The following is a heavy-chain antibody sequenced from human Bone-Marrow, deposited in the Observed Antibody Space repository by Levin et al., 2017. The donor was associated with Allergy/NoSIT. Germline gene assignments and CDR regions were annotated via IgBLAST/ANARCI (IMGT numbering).Heavy chain of an antibody. J-gene: IGHJ4*02. CDR2: ISSSGTTI. CDR3: ARSTTPDY. CDR1: GFRFTDYY. D-gene: IGHD1-14*01. V-gene: IGHV3-11*01. Sequence: AGGSLRLSCAASGFRFTDYYINWIRQAPGKGLEWISYISSSGTTINYAESLKGRFTISRDNAKNSVFLQMNSLRAEDTAVYYCARSTTPDYWGRGTLVTVSS.